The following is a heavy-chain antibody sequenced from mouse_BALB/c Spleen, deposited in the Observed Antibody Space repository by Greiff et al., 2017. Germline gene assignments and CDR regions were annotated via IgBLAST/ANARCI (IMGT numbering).Heavy chain of an antibody. V-gene: IGHV1-31*01. D-gene: IGHD4-1*01. Sequence: VQLQQSGPELVKPGASVKISCKASGYSFTGYYMHWVKQSHVKSLEWIGRINPYNGATSYNQNFKDKASLTVDKSSSTAYMELHSLTSEDSAVYYCARSSLTGAWFAYWGQWTLVTVSA. CDR2: INPYNGAT. J-gene: IGHJ3*01. CDR3: ARSSLTGAWFAY. CDR1: GYSFTGYY.